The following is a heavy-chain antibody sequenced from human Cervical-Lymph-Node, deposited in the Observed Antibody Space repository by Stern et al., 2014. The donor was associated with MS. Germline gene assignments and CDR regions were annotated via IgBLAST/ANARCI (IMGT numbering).Heavy chain of an antibody. CDR2: IDYRGST. D-gene: IGHD5-12*01. Sequence: QVQLQESGPGLVKPSETLSLTCSVSGASVGSGSYYWNWIRQSPGKGLEWIVYIDYRGSTDYKSSLKSRVTISLDTSKNQFSLKLRSVTASDTAVYFCARWREWLRFGGFDYWVQGSLVTVSS. V-gene: IGHV4-61*01. CDR1: GASVGSGSYY. CDR3: ARWREWLRFGGFDY. J-gene: IGHJ4*02.